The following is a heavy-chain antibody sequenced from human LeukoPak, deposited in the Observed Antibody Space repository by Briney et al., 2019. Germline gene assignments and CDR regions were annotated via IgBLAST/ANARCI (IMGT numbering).Heavy chain of an antibody. Sequence: GGSLRLSCAASGFTFSSYGMHWVRQAPGKGLEWVAVISYDGSNKYYADSVKGRFTISRDNSKNTLYLQMNSLRAEDTAVYYCAGYGGSYPYYMDVWGKGTAVTISS. D-gene: IGHD1-26*01. CDR2: ISYDGSNK. CDR3: AGYGGSYPYYMDV. J-gene: IGHJ6*03. CDR1: GFTFSSYG. V-gene: IGHV3-30*03.